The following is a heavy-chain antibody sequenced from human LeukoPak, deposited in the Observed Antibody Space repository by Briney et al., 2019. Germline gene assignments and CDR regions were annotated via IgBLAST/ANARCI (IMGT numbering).Heavy chain of an antibody. CDR1: GCTFSSYS. D-gene: IGHD4-17*01. CDR3: TTDYGGGY. Sequence: TSGGSLRLSCAASGCTFSSYSMNWVRQAPGKGLEWVGRIKSKADGATTDYAAPVKGRFTISRDDSKNTLSLQMNSLNTDDTAMYYCTTDYGGGYWGQGTLVTVSS. V-gene: IGHV3-15*01. CDR2: IKSKADGATT. J-gene: IGHJ4*02.